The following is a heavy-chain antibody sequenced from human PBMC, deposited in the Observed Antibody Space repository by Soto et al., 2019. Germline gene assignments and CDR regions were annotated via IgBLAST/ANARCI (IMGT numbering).Heavy chain of an antibody. CDR1: GYTFSRYG. CDR2: ISGYNGDT. CDR3: AKKWQPPYYYYGLDV. V-gene: IGHV1-18*01. Sequence: QGQLVQSGGEVKKPGASVKVSCKASGYTFSRYGISWVRQAPGQGLEWMGWISGYNGDTNYAQKFQGRVTMTIDTSTTTAYMELRSLTSDDTAVYYCAKKWQPPYYYYGLDVWGQGTTVTVSS. J-gene: IGHJ6*02. D-gene: IGHD5-12*01.